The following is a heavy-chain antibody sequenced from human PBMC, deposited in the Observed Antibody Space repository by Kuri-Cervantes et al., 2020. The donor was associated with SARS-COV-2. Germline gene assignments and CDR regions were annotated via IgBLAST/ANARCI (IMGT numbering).Heavy chain of an antibody. J-gene: IGHJ5*02. CDR2: IWYDGSNK. V-gene: IGHV3-33*01. D-gene: IGHD6-13*01. CDR3: ARDMPFGSSWYADNWFDP. CDR1: GFTFSSYG. Sequence: GESLKISCAASGFTFSSYGMHWVRQAPGKGLEWVAVIWYDGSNKYYADSVKGRFTISRDNSKNTLYLQMNSLRAEDTAVYYCARDMPFGSSWYADNWFDPWGQGTLVTCYS.